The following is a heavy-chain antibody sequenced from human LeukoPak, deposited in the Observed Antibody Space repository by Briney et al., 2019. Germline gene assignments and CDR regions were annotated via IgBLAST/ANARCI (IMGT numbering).Heavy chain of an antibody. V-gene: IGHV1-2*02. CDR2: MNPNSGGT. CDR1: GYTFTDYY. J-gene: IGHJ6*03. D-gene: IGHD1-26*01. CDR3: ASGGTRASYYYYMDV. Sequence: ASVKVSCKASGYTFTDYYIHWVRQAPGQGLEWMAWMNPNSGGTSYAQKFQGRVTMTRDTSISTAYMELSRLRSDDTAVYYCASGGTRASYYYYMDVWGKGTTVTVSS.